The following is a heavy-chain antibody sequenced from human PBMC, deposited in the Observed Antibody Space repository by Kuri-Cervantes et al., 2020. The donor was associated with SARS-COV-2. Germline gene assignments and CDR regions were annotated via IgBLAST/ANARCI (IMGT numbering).Heavy chain of an antibody. Sequence: SETLSLTCTVSGGSISSYYWSWIRQPPGKGLEWIGYIYYSGSTNCNPSLKSRVTISVDTSKNQFSLKLSSVTAADTAVYYCAGEVVPRDYYYGMDVWCQGPS. J-gene: IGHJ6*02. CDR2: IYYSGST. V-gene: IGHV4-59*12. D-gene: IGHD2-2*01. CDR3: AGEVVPRDYYYGMDV. CDR1: GGSISSYY.